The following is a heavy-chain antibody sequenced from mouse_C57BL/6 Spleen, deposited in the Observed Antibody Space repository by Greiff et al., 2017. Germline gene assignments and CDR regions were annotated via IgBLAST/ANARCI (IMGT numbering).Heavy chain of an antibody. Sequence: VKLQQPGAELVKPGASVKLSCKASGYTFTSYWMHWVKQRPGQGLEWIGMIHPNSGSTNYNEKFKSKATLTVDKSSSTAYMQLSSLTSEDSAVYYCARRYYSDYYAIDYWGPGTSVTVSS. J-gene: IGHJ4*01. CDR2: IHPNSGST. CDR1: GYTFTSYW. V-gene: IGHV1-64*01. CDR3: ARRYYSDYYAIDY. D-gene: IGHD2-12*01.